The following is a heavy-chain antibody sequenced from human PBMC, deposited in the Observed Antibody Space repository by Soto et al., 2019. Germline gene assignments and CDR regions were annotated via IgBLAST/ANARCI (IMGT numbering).Heavy chain of an antibody. J-gene: IGHJ4*02. V-gene: IGHV4-30-2*01. D-gene: IGHD3-10*01. Sequence: QLQLQESGSRLVKPSQTLSLTCAVSGGSISSAGYSWSWIRQPPGKGLEWIGYMYHSGSTYYNPSLKSRVTISVDRSKHQFSLKLSSVTAADTAVYDWARRSDARGVARDYFDYWCQGTPVTVPS. CDR2: MYHSGST. CDR3: ARRSDARGVARDYFDY. CDR1: GGSISSAGYS.